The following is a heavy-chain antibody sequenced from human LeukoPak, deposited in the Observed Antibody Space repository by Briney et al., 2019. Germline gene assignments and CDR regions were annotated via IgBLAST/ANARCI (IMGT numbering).Heavy chain of an antibody. CDR2: ISADGSNK. CDR3: AKGYNWNDSY. D-gene: IGHD1-1*01. J-gene: IGHJ4*02. V-gene: IGHV3-30*18. CDR1: GFTFSAYG. Sequence: GGSLRLSCAASGFTFSAYGMHWVRQAPGKGLEWVAVISADGSNKHYADAVQGRFIISRDNSKNTLYLKMNSLRLEDSAVYYCAKGYNWNDSYRGQATLVTVSS.